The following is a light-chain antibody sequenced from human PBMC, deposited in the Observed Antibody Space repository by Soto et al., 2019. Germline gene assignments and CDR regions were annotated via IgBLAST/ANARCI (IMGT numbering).Light chain of an antibody. V-gene: IGLV2-14*01. Sequence: QSVLTQPASVSGSPGQSITISCAGTSSDVGGYTYVSWYQQHPGKAPKLTIYDVSNRPSGVSNRFSGSKSGNTASLTISGLQAEDEADYYCQSYDSSLSAFYVFGTGTKVTVL. CDR3: QSYDSSLSAFYV. CDR1: SSDVGGYTY. CDR2: DVS. J-gene: IGLJ1*01.